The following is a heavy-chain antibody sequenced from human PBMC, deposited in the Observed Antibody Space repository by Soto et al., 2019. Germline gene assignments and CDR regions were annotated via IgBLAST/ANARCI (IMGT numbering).Heavy chain of an antibody. D-gene: IGHD4-4*01. J-gene: IGHJ5*02. CDR2: IFYSGST. CDR1: GGSISSYY. CDR3: ARADSTVDVDGWFDP. Sequence: SETLSLTCTVSGGSISSYYWSWIRQPPGKGLEWIGYIFYSGSTNYNPSLKSRVTISVDTSKNQFSLKLSSVTAADTAVYYCARADSTVDVDGWFDPWGQGTLVTVSS. V-gene: IGHV4-59*01.